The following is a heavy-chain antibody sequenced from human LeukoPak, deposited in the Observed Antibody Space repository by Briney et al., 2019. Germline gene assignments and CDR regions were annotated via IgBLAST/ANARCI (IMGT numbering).Heavy chain of an antibody. J-gene: IGHJ4*02. CDR3: AKGGATVIDY. CDR2: INSDGSST. CDR1: GFTFSNCW. D-gene: IGHD4-17*01. V-gene: IGHV3-74*01. Sequence: GGSLRLSCAASGFTFSNCWMHWVRQAPGKGLVWVSRINSDGSSTTSADSVKGRFTISRDNAKNTLYLQMNSLRAEDTAVYYCAKGGATVIDYWGQGTLVTVSS.